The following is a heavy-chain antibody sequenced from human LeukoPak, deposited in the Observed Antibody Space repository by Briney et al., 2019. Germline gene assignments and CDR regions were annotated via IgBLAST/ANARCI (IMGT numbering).Heavy chain of an antibody. CDR2: IKQDGSEK. Sequence: GGSLRLSCAASGFTFNDYWMTWVRQAPGKGLEWVANIKQDGSEKYYVDSVKGRFTISRDNAKNSLYLQMNSLRAEDTAVYYCARGGATAFGLWGNAFDIWGQGTMVTVSS. CDR3: ARGGATAFGLWGNAFDI. V-gene: IGHV3-7*01. J-gene: IGHJ3*02. CDR1: GFTFNDYW. D-gene: IGHD3/OR15-3a*01.